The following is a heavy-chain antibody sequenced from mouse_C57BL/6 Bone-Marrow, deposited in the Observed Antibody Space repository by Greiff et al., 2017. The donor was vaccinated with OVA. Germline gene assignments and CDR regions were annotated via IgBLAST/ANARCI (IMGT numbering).Heavy chain of an antibody. V-gene: IGHV1-76*01. J-gene: IGHJ2*01. CDR2: IYPGSGNT. CDR3: AISPHLLPFDY. CDR1: GYTFTDYY. Sequence: VQLQQSGAELVRPGASVKLSCKASGYTFTDYYINWVKQRPGQGLEWIARIYPGSGNTYYNEKFKGKATLTAEKSSSTAYMQLSSLTSEDSAVYFCAISPHLLPFDYWGQGTTLTVSS. D-gene: IGHD1-1*01.